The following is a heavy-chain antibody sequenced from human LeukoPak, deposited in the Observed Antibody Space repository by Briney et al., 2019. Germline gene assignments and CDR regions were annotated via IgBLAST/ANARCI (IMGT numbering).Heavy chain of an antibody. CDR1: GYTFTGYY. D-gene: IGHD6-13*01. CDR2: INPNSGGT. J-gene: IGHJ6*03. CDR3: ARAWYSTLTSGYYMDV. Sequence: ASVKVSCKASGYTFTGYYMHWVRQAPGQGLEWMGRINPNSGGTNYAQKFQARVTMTRDTSISTAYMELSRLRSDDTAVYYCARAWYSTLTSGYYMDVWGKGTTVTVSS. V-gene: IGHV1-2*06.